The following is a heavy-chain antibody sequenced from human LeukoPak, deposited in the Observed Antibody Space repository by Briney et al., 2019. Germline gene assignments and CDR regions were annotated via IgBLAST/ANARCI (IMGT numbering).Heavy chain of an antibody. V-gene: IGHV3-9*01. Sequence: PGGSLRLSCAASGFTFDDYAMPWVRQAPGKGLEWVSGISWNSGSIGYADSVKGRFTISRDNAKNSLYLQMNSLRAENTALYYCAKDIAAAGSVFDYWGQGTLVTVSS. CDR1: GFTFDDYA. D-gene: IGHD6-13*01. CDR2: ISWNSGSI. CDR3: AKDIAAAGSVFDY. J-gene: IGHJ4*02.